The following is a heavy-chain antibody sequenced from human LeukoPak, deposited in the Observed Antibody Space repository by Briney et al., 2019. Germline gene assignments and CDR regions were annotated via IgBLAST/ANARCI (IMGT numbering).Heavy chain of an antibody. J-gene: IGHJ2*01. Sequence: ASVKVSCKASGYTFTSYSISWVRQAPGQGLEWMGWISAYNGNTNYAQKLQGRVTMTTDTSTSTAYMELRSLRSDDTAVYYCARGPYYDSSGYPDFDLWGRGTLVTVSS. V-gene: IGHV1-18*01. CDR3: ARGPYYDSSGYPDFDL. CDR1: GYTFTSYS. D-gene: IGHD3-22*01. CDR2: ISAYNGNT.